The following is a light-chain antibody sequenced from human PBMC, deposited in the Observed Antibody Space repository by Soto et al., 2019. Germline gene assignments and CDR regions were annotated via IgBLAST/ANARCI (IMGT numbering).Light chain of an antibody. CDR2: AAS. Sequence: DIQMTQSPSSVSASVGDRVTITCRASQDISSWLAWYQHKPGKAPSLLIYAASSLQSGVPSRFSGSGSGTDFAPTIAGLESEDFATYYCQQANSFPLTFGGGTKVEIK. CDR1: QDISSW. V-gene: IGKV1D-12*01. J-gene: IGKJ4*01. CDR3: QQANSFPLT.